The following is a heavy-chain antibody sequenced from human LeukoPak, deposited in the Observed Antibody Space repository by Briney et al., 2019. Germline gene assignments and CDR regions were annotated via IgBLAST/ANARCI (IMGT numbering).Heavy chain of an antibody. Sequence: GGSLRLSCAGSGFIFNSHWMTWVRQAPGMGLEWVGNIRQDGDEKFYADSVRGRFTISRDNAKDSLYLHLNSLRAEDTAIYYCARVRTEWYIDLWGRGTLVTVSP. J-gene: IGHJ2*01. CDR2: IRQDGDEK. D-gene: IGHD2-8*02. V-gene: IGHV3-7*01. CDR3: ARVRTEWYIDL. CDR1: GFIFNSHW.